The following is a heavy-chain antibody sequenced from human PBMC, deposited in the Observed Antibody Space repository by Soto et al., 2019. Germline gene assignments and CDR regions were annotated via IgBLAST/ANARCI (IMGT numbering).Heavy chain of an antibody. J-gene: IGHJ6*02. CDR3: AAAYCISTSCYAFYYYYGMDV. D-gene: IGHD2-2*01. Sequence: QMQLVQSGPEVKKPGTSVKVSCKAYGFTFTSCAVQWVRRARGRRLEWKGWIVVGSGKTNYAQKFQERVTITRDMSTSTAYMELSSLRSEDTAVYYCAAAYCISTSCYAFYYYYGMDVWGQGTTVTVSS. CDR2: IVVGSGKT. CDR1: GFTFTSCA. V-gene: IGHV1-58*01.